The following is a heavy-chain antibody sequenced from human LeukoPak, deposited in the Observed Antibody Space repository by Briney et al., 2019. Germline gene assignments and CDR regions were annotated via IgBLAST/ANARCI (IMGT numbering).Heavy chain of an antibody. V-gene: IGHV1-46*01. CDR2: INPSGGST. Sequence: ASVKASCKASGYTFTSYYMHWVRQAPGQGLEWMGIINPSGGSTSYAQKFQGRVTMTRDTSISTAYMELSRLRSDDTAVYYCASSDWFDPWGQGTLVTVSS. CDR3: ASSDWFDP. J-gene: IGHJ5*02. CDR1: GYTFTSYY.